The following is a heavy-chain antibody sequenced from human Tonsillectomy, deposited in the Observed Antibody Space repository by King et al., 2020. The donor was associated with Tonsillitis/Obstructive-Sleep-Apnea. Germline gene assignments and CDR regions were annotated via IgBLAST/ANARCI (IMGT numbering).Heavy chain of an antibody. CDR3: ARGIVVPAAPFRD. CDR2: IYYSGST. Sequence: LQLQESGPGLVKPSETLSLTCTVSGGSISSSSYYWGWIRQPPGKGLEWIGSIYYSGSTYYNPSLKSRVTISVDTSKNQFSLKLSSVTAADTAVYYCARGIVVPAAPFRDWGQGTLVTVSS. D-gene: IGHD2-2*01. V-gene: IGHV4-39*01. J-gene: IGHJ4*02. CDR1: GGSISSSSYY.